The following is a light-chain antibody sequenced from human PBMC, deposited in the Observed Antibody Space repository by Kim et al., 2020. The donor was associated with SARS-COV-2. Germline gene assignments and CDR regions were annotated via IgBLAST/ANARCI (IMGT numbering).Light chain of an antibody. V-gene: IGKV1-5*03. J-gene: IGKJ1*01. Sequence: SASVGDRVTITCRASQTISNYLAWYQQNPGKAPKVLIYRASTLQSGVPLRFSGSGSETEFTLTISSLQPDDFATYYCQQYKSYSTFGQGTKVDIK. CDR2: RAS. CDR3: QQYKSYST. CDR1: QTISNY.